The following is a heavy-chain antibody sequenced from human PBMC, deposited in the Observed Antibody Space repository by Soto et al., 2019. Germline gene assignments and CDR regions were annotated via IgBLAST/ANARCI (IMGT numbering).Heavy chain of an antibody. V-gene: IGHV4-59*08. CDR3: ARHPSRRYYDSSGYYYPLVYGMDV. J-gene: IGHJ6*02. CDR1: GGSISSYY. D-gene: IGHD3-22*01. CDR2: IYYSGST. Sequence: SETLSLTCTVSGGSISSYYWSWIRQPPGKGLEWIGYIYYSGSTNYNPSLKSRVTISVDTSKNQFSLKLSSVTAADTAVYYCARHPSRRYYDSSGYYYPLVYGMDVWGPGTLVTVSS.